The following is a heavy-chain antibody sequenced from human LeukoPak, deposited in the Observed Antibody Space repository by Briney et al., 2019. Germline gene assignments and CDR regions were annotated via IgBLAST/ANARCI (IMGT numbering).Heavy chain of an antibody. D-gene: IGHD3-16*01. J-gene: IGHJ6*02. Sequence: PSETLSLTCTVSGGSIGSKSYYWGWIRQPPRKGLEWIGYIYYSGSTYYNPSLKSRVTISVDTSKNQFSLKLSSVTAADTAVYYCARQPWGHTVSGDYYYGMDVWGQGTTVTVSS. CDR1: GGSIGSKSYY. V-gene: IGHV4-31*03. CDR2: IYYSGST. CDR3: ARQPWGHTVSGDYYYGMDV.